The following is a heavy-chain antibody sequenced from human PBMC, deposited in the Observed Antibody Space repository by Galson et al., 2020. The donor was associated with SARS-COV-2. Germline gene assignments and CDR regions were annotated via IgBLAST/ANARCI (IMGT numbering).Heavy chain of an antibody. CDR1: GYTLTELS. D-gene: IGHD3-10*02. J-gene: IGHJ4*02. V-gene: IGHV1-24*01. CDR3: ATVFALLGSRGPDY. CDR2: FDPEDGET. Sequence: ASVKVSCKVSGYTLTELSMHWVRQAPGKGLEWMGGFDPEDGETIYAQKFQGRVTMTEDTSTDTAYMELSSLRSEDTAVYYCATVFALLGSRGPDYWGQGTLVTVSS.